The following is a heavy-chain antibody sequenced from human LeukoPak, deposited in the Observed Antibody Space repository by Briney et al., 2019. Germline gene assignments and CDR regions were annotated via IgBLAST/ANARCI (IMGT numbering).Heavy chain of an antibody. D-gene: IGHD3-16*01. CDR1: GFTFSSYA. CDR3: ATESVRAFDY. J-gene: IGHJ4*02. Sequence: PGGSLRLSCAASGFTFSSYAMHWVRQAPGKGLEWVAVISYDGSNKYYADSVKGRFTISRDNSKNTLYLQMNSLRAEDTAVYYCATESVRAFDYWGQGSLVTVS. CDR2: ISYDGSNK. V-gene: IGHV3-30-3*01.